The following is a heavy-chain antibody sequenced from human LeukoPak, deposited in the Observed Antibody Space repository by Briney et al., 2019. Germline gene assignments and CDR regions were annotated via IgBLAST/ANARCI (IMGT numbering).Heavy chain of an antibody. CDR2: ISSGGSPI. J-gene: IGHJ4*02. CDR3: ATSSLYFDN. CDR1: GFTFSDSY. Sequence: PGGSLRLSCAASGFTFSDSYMSWIRQAPGKVLEWLSFISSGGSPIKYADSVKGRFTISRDDAKNSLYLQMNSLRAEDTAVYYCATSSLYFDNWGQGTLVTVSS. V-gene: IGHV3-11*04.